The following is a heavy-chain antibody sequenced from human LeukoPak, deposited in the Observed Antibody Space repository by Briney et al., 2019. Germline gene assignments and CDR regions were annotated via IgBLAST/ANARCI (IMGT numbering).Heavy chain of an antibody. J-gene: IGHJ4*02. CDR2: INHSGST. CDR1: GGSFSGYY. CDR3: ARRLGGGYDILTGPGKTGFDY. V-gene: IGHV4-34*01. Sequence: SETLSLTCAVYGGSFSGYYWSWIRQPPGKGREWIGEINHSGSTNYNPSFKSRVTISFDKSKNQFPLKLSSVPAADTAVYYCARRLGGGYDILTGPGKTGFDYWGQGTLVTVSS. D-gene: IGHD3-9*01.